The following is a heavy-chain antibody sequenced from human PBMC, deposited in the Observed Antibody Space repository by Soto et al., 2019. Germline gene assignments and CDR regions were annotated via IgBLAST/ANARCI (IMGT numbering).Heavy chain of an antibody. J-gene: IGHJ6*01. CDR1: GYTFTGYY. D-gene: IGHD3-3*01. CDR2: INPNSGGT. V-gene: IGHV1-2*02. Sequence: ASVKVSCKASGYTFTGYYMHWVRQAPGQGLEWMGRINPNSGGTNYAQKCQGRVTMTRDTSISTAYMELSRLRSDDTAVYYCARVETYYDFWSGYYSPYYYDMDVWGHGTTVTVSS. CDR3: ARVETYYDFWSGYYSPYYYDMDV.